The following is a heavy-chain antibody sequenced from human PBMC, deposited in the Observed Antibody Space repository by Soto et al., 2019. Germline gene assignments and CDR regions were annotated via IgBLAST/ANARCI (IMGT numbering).Heavy chain of an antibody. Sequence: GESLKISCKGSGYSFTSYWISWVRQMPGKGLEWMGRIDPSDSYTNYSPSFQGHVTISADKSISTAYLQWSSLKASDTAMYYCARQGSGSGGLRYFDWLGGGYYYYGMDVWGQGTTVTVSS. D-gene: IGHD3-9*01. J-gene: IGHJ6*02. V-gene: IGHV5-10-1*01. CDR3: ARQGSGSGGLRYFDWLGGGYYYYGMDV. CDR1: GYSFTSYW. CDR2: IDPSDSYT.